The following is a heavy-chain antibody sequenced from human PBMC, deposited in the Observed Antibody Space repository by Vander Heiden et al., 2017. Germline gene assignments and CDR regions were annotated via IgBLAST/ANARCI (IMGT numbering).Heavy chain of an antibody. D-gene: IGHD3-22*01. V-gene: IGHV3-33*01. J-gene: IGHJ4*02. CDR1: GFTCSSYG. Sequence: VQPGRSLRLCSAASGFTCSSYGMHWVRQAPGKGLEWVAVIWYDGSNKYYADSVKGRFTIARDNSKNTLYLQMNSLRAEDTAVYYCARDRVYDSSGYYHDYWGQGTLVTVSS. CDR2: IWYDGSNK. CDR3: ARDRVYDSSGYYHDY.